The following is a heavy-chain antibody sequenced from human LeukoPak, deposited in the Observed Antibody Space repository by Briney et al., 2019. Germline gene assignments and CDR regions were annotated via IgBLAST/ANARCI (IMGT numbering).Heavy chain of an antibody. CDR2: IYSGGST. J-gene: IGHJ3*02. D-gene: IGHD3-22*01. V-gene: IGHV3-53*01. Sequence: GGSLRLSCAASGFTVSSNYMSWVRQAPGKGLEWVSVIYSGGSTYYADSVKGRFTISRDNAKNSLYLQMNSLRAEDTAVYYCARAPVYYDSSGYYPSHGAFDIWGQGTMVTVSS. CDR3: ARAPVYYDSSGYYPSHGAFDI. CDR1: GFTVSSNY.